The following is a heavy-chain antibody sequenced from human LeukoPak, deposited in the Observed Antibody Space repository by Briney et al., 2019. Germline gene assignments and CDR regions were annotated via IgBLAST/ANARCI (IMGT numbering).Heavy chain of an antibody. J-gene: IGHJ3*01. Sequence: GSSVKVSCKASGGTFSSYEYIWVRQAPGQGLEWMGGIIPAFDTPNCAHKFQGRVTISADESTSTAYMEMSNLKSDDTAVFFCARGYPAVVTSNLGGNAFDVWGQGTMITVSS. CDR2: IIPAFDTP. V-gene: IGHV1-69*01. D-gene: IGHD2-21*02. CDR1: GGTFSSYE. CDR3: ARGYPAVVTSNLGGNAFDV.